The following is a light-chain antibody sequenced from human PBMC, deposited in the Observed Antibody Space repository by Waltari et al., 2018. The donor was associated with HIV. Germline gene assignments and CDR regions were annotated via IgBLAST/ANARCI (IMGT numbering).Light chain of an antibody. Sequence: QSALTQPRSVSGSPGQPVTISCTRTGSDVGNFNFVSWYQHLPAKAPKLLIYDVTKRPSGVPDRFSGSKSGDTASLTISGLQAEDEADYYCCTYAAKYVLFGGGTNLTVL. CDR1: GSDVGNFNF. CDR2: DVT. J-gene: IGLJ2*01. V-gene: IGLV2-11*01. CDR3: CTYAAKYVL.